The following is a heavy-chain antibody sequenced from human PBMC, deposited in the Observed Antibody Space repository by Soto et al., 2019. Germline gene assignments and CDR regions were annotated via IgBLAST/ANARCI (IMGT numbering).Heavy chain of an antibody. J-gene: IGHJ4*02. Sequence: QVQLVQSGAEVKKPGASVKVSCKASGYTFTSYDINWVRQATGQGLGWMGWMNPNSGNTGYAQKFQGRVTMTRNTSISTSYMELSSLRSEDTAVYYCAREHSSSWRFDYWGQGTLVTVSS. V-gene: IGHV1-8*01. CDR2: MNPNSGNT. CDR1: GYTFTSYD. D-gene: IGHD6-13*01. CDR3: AREHSSSWRFDY.